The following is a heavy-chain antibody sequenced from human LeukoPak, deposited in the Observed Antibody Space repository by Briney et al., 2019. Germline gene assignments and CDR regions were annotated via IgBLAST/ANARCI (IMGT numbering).Heavy chain of an antibody. CDR3: TRAPPGMTMMTDY. Sequence: ASVKVSCKASGYTFTSYGISWVRQAPGQGLEWVGRINPYNGDTNYAQKFQGRVTMTTDTSTTTAYMELRSLRSDDTAVYYCTRAPPGMTMMTDYWGQGTLVTVSS. CDR2: INPYNGDT. J-gene: IGHJ4*02. D-gene: IGHD3-22*01. CDR1: GYTFTSYG. V-gene: IGHV1-18*01.